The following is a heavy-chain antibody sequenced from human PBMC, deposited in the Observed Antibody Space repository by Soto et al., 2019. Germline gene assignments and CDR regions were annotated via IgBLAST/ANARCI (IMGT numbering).Heavy chain of an antibody. D-gene: IGHD3-10*01. CDR2: TRNKVNSYTT. CDR1: GFTFSDHY. J-gene: IGHJ5*02. CDR3: ARVRAWGVGWFDP. Sequence: EVQLVESGGGFVQPGGSLRLSCVASGFTFSDHYMDWVRQAPGKGLAWVGRTRNKVNSYTTEYAASVKGRFVSSRDDSKNSVYLPMNSLKTEDSAVYYGARVRAWGVGWFDPWCQGTLVTVSS. V-gene: IGHV3-72*01.